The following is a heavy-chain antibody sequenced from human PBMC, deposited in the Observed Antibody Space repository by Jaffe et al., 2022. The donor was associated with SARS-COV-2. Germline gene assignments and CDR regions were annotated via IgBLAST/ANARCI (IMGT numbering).Heavy chain of an antibody. D-gene: IGHD2-2*01. Sequence: EVQLVESGGGLVQPGGSLRLSCAASGFTFSTYDMHWVRLVTGKGLEWVSGIGTTGNTYYPGSVKGRFTISRENAKNSLYLQMNSLRAGDTAVYYCAREARTRTSNYYSYYMDVWGKGTTVTVSS. CDR1: GFTFSTYD. V-gene: IGHV3-13*01. J-gene: IGHJ6*03. CDR3: AREARTRTSNYYSYYMDV. CDR2: IGTTGNT.